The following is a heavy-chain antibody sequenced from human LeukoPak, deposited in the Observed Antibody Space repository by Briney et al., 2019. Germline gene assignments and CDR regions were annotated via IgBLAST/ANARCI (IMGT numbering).Heavy chain of an antibody. J-gene: IGHJ6*03. V-gene: IGHV1-69*05. Sequence: ASVKVSCKASGGTFSSYAISWVRQAPGQGREWMGGIIPIFGTANYAQKFQGRVTITTDESTSTAYMELSSLSSEDTAVYYCAVDPADCSSTSCYTRRYYYYYMDVWGKGTTVTVSS. CDR3: AVDPADCSSTSCYTRRYYYYYMDV. D-gene: IGHD2-2*02. CDR1: GGTFSSYA. CDR2: IIPIFGTA.